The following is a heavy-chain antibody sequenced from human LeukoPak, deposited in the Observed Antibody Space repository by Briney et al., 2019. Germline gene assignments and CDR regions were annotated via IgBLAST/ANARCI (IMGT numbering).Heavy chain of an antibody. Sequence: GGSLRLSCAASGFTFSSYWMSWVRQAPGRGLEWVANIKQDGREKYYVDSVKGRFTISRDNAKNSLYLQMNSLRAEDTAVYYCARGVRQLRYFDFGMAFDIWGQGTMVTVSS. D-gene: IGHD3-9*01. CDR2: IKQDGREK. V-gene: IGHV3-7*01. J-gene: IGHJ3*02. CDR1: GFTFSSYW. CDR3: ARGVRQLRYFDFGMAFDI.